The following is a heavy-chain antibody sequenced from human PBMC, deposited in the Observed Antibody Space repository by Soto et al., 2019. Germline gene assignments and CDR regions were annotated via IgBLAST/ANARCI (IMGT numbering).Heavy chain of an antibody. CDR3: AKDVGGAARYWFDS. CDR2: ISWNSGTI. Sequence: EVQLVESGGGVVQPGRSLRLTCAASGFTFDDYAMHWVRQAPGKGLEWVSGISWNSGTIGYADSVKARFTISRDNPXNSLYLEVTSVRPEDTALYYCAKDVGGAARYWFDSWGQGTLATVSS. CDR1: GFTFDDYA. J-gene: IGHJ5*01. D-gene: IGHD6-6*01. V-gene: IGHV3-9*01.